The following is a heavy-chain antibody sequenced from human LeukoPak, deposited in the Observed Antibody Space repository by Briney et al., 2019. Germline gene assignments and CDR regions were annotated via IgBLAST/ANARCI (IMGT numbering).Heavy chain of an antibody. V-gene: IGHV4-59*01. CDR1: GASINSFY. CDR2: LSHSGYT. CDR3: ARSGYIYGADAFDI. D-gene: IGHD5-18*01. J-gene: IGHJ3*02. Sequence: SATLSLTCAVSGASINSFYWGWIRQPPGKGLEWIGYLSHSGYTTYNPSLKSRVTMSVDTSKNYLSLKLTSMTAADTALYYCARSGYIYGADAFDIWGQGTMVSVSS.